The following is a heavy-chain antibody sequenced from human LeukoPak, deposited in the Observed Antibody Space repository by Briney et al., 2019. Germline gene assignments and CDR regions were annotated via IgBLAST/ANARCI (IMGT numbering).Heavy chain of an antibody. CDR2: IYTSGST. CDR1: GGSISSYY. V-gene: IGHV4-4*07. Sequence: SETLSLTCTVSGGSISSYYWNWIRQPAGKGLEWIGRIYTSGSTSYNSSLKSRVTMSVDTSKNQFSLKLSSVTAADTAAYYCARDVGGYNYGYSLDYWGQGTLVSVSS. J-gene: IGHJ4*02. D-gene: IGHD5-18*01. CDR3: ARDVGGYNYGYSLDY.